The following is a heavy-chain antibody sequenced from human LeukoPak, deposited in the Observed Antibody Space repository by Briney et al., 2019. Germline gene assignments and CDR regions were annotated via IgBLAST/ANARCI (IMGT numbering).Heavy chain of an antibody. V-gene: IGHV3-30*04. Sequence: SGGSLRLSCAASGFTFSNYAMHRVRQAPGKGLEWVAVISYDGSNKDYADSVKGRFTISRDNSKNTLYLQMNSLRAEDTAVYYCARDRDLRDGYNVFDYWGQGTLVTVSS. CDR2: ISYDGSNK. D-gene: IGHD5-24*01. CDR1: GFTFSNYA. J-gene: IGHJ4*02. CDR3: ARDRDLRDGYNVFDY.